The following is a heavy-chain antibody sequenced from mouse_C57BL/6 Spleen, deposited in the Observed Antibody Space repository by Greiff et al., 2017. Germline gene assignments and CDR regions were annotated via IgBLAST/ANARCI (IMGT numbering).Heavy chain of an antibody. V-gene: IGHV1-42*01. J-gene: IGHJ3*01. CDR1: GYSFTGYY. CDR2: INPSTGGT. Sequence: EVQLQQSGPELVKPGASVKISCKASGYSFTGYYMSWVKQSPEKSLEWIGEINPSTGGTTYNQKFKAKATLTVDKSSSTAYMQLKSLTSEDSAVYCGARDYYGSSYWCAYWGQGTLVTVSA. CDR3: ARDYYGSSYWCAY. D-gene: IGHD1-1*01.